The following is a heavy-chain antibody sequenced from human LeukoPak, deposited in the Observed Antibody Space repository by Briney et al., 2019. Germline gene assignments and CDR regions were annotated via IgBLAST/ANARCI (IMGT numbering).Heavy chain of an antibody. D-gene: IGHD2-21*01. CDR3: AKLGGAVDY. CDR1: GFTFSNYA. CDR2: ISCSGGST. Sequence: GGSLRLSCAASGFTFSNYAMTWVRQAPGKGLEWVSTISCSGGSTYYADSVKGRFTISRDNSKNTLYLQMNSLRAEDTAVYYCAKLGGAVDYWGQGTLVTVSS. V-gene: IGHV3-23*01. J-gene: IGHJ4*02.